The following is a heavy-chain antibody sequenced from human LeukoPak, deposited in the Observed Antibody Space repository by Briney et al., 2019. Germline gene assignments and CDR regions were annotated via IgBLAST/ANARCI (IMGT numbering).Heavy chain of an antibody. J-gene: IGHJ4*02. CDR1: GGTFSSYA. CDR3: ARVKAQYDSSGYYS. CDR2: IIPIFGTA. D-gene: IGHD3-22*01. V-gene: IGHV1-69*05. Sequence: ASVKVSCKASGGTFSSYAISWVRQAPGQGLEWMGGIIPIFGTANYAQKFQGRVTITTDESTSTAYMELSSLRSEDTAVCYCARVKAQYDSSGYYSWGQGTLVTVSS.